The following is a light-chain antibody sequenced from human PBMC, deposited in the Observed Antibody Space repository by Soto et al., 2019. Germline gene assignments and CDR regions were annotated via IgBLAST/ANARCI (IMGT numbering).Light chain of an antibody. V-gene: IGKV3-20*01. CDR2: GAT. Sequence: EIVLMQSPGTLSLAPGEGATLSCRASQSVDSSFLAWYQHKPGQAPRLLFYGATWRATGIPERFTASGAGIDFTLRINGLGPESIGFYYCQQSGPTGTFGPGSKVEIK. J-gene: IGKJ1*01. CDR3: QQSGPTGT. CDR1: QSVDSSF.